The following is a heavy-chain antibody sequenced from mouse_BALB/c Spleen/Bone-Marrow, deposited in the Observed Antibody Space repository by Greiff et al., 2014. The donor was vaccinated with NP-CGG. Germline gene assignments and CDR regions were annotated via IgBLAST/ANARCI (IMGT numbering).Heavy chain of an antibody. CDR2: INPSNGRT. CDR1: GYTFTSYW. CDR3: GGTGFDY. D-gene: IGHD2-14*01. V-gene: IGHV1S81*02. Sequence: QVHVKQSGAELVKPGASVKLSCKASGYTFTSYWMHWVKQRPGQGLEWIGEINPSNGRTNYNEEFKSKATLTVDKSSSTAYMQLSSLTSEDSAVYYCGGTGFDYWGQGTTLTVSS. J-gene: IGHJ2*01.